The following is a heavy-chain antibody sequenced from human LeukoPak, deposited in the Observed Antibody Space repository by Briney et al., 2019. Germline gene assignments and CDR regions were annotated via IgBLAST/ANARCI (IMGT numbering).Heavy chain of an antibody. CDR3: ARGPIIDIVVIPAAADYYHMDV. CDR2: ISAYNGNT. CDR1: GYTFINYG. D-gene: IGHD2-2*01. Sequence: ASVKVSCKASGYTFINYGIRWVRQAPGQGLEWMGWISAYNGNTNYAQNLQGRVTMTTDSSTSTAYMELRSLRSDDTAVYYCARGPIIDIVVIPAAADYYHMDVWGKGTTVTVSS. J-gene: IGHJ6*03. V-gene: IGHV1-18*01.